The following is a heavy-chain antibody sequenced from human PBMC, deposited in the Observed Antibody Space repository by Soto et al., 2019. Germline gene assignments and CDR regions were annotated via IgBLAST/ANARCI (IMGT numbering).Heavy chain of an antibody. CDR3: ARSSSSSWYDGRAFDI. V-gene: IGHV5-51*01. CDR1: GYSFTSYW. Sequence: RGESLKISCKGSGYSFTSYWIGWVRQMPGKGLEWMGIIYPGDSDTRYSPSFQGQVTISADKSISTAYLQWSSLKASDTAMYYCARSSSSSWYDGRAFDIWGQGTMVTVSS. J-gene: IGHJ3*02. D-gene: IGHD6-13*01. CDR2: IYPGDSDT.